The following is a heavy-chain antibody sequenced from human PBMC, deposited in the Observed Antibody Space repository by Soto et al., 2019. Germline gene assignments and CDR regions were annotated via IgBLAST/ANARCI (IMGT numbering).Heavy chain of an antibody. CDR3: ASSVTIFGVAPSPWDY. J-gene: IGHJ4*02. V-gene: IGHV4-59*11. Sequence: PSETLSLTCTVSGGSISSHYWSWIRQPPGKGLEWIGYIYYSGSTNYNPSLKSRVTISVDTSKNQFSLKLSSVTAADTAVYYCASSVTIFGVAPSPWDYWGKGTLVTVSS. D-gene: IGHD3-3*01. CDR1: GGSISSHY. CDR2: IYYSGST.